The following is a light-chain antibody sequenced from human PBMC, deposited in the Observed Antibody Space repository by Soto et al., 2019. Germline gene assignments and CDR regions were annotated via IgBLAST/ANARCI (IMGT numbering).Light chain of an antibody. V-gene: IGLV2-14*01. J-gene: IGLJ1*01. CDR1: SSDVGGYNY. CDR3: NSYTSSSTYV. CDR2: DVS. Sequence: QSVLTQPASVSGSPGQSITISCNETSSDVGGYNYVSWYQQHPGKAPKLMIYDVSNRPSGVSNRFSGSKSGNTASLTISGLQAEDEADYYCNSYTSSSTYVFGTGTKVTVL.